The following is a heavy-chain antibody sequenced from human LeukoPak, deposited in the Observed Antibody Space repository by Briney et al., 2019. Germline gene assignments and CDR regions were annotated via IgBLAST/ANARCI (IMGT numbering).Heavy chain of an antibody. J-gene: IGHJ4*02. CDR3: ASTRDGYNWNSFDY. CDR1: GGSISSYY. CDR2: IYYSGST. D-gene: IGHD1-20*01. V-gene: IGHV4-59*01. Sequence: PSETLSLTCTVSGGSISSYYWSWIRQPPGKGLEWIGYIYYSGSTNYNPSLKSRVTISVGTSKNQFSLKLSSVTGADTAVYYCASTRDGYNWNSFDYWGQGTLVTVSS.